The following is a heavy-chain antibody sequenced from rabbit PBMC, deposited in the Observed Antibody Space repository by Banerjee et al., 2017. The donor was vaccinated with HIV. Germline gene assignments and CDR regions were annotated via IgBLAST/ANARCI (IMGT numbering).Heavy chain of an antibody. D-gene: IGHD6-1*01. V-gene: IGHV1S45*01. CDR3: ARGAGEVDYAYNL. CDR2: INTADGYT. J-gene: IGHJ4*01. CDR1: GFSFSSSYY. Sequence: QQQLVESGGGLVQPEGSLTLTCTASGFSFSSSYYMCWVRQAPGKGLEWIGCINTADGYTYYATWAKGRFTVSKASSTTVTLQLNSLTAADTATYFCARGAGEVDYAYNLWGPGTLVTVS.